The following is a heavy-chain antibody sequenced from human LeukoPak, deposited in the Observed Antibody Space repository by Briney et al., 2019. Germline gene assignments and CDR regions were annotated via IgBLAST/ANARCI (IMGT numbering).Heavy chain of an antibody. CDR1: AGTFSSYA. CDR2: IIPIFGTA. V-gene: IGHV1-69*05. J-gene: IGHJ5*02. D-gene: IGHD3-3*01. Sequence: SVKFSCKASAGTFSSYAISRVRQAPGQGLEWMGGIIPIFGTANYAQKFQGRVTITTDESTSTAYMELSSLRSEDTAVYYCARLIGGTIFGVVRNNWFDPWGQGTLVTVSS. CDR3: ARLIGGTIFGVVRNNWFDP.